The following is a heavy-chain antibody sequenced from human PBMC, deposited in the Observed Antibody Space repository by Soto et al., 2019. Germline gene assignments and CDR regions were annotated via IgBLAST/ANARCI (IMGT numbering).Heavy chain of an antibody. CDR2: IYYSGST. D-gene: IGHD1-1*01. Sequence: QVQLQESGPGLVKPSQTLSLTCTVSGGSISSGDYYWSWIRQPPGKGLEWIGYIYYSGSTYYNPSLKSRLTRSVDTSKNQSSLKLSSVTAADTAVYYCARDTGTTPGKVAYWGQGTLVTVSS. V-gene: IGHV4-30-4*01. CDR3: ARDTGTTPGKVAY. J-gene: IGHJ4*02. CDR1: GGSISSGDYY.